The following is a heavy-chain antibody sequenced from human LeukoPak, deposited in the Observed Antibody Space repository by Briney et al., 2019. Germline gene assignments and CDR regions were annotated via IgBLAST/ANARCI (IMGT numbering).Heavy chain of an antibody. Sequence: ASVKVSCKASGYTFTSYYMHWVRQAPGQGLEWMGIINPSGGSTSYAQKFQGRVTMTRDTSISTAYMELSRLRSDDTAVYYCAIDHYYYDTEPTLQHWGQGTLVTVSS. CDR3: AIDHYYYDTEPTLQH. CDR2: INPSGGST. CDR1: GYTFTSYY. J-gene: IGHJ1*01. V-gene: IGHV1-46*01. D-gene: IGHD3-22*01.